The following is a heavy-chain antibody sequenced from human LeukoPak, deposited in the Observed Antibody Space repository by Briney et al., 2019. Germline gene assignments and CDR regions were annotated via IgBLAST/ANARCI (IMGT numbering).Heavy chain of an antibody. CDR2: ISTSGST. J-gene: IGHJ4*02. CDR3: ARPLLTDYYDSSGYAY. V-gene: IGHV4-61*02. D-gene: IGHD3-22*01. CDR1: GGSISSGNYY. Sequence: TLSLTCTVSGGSISSGNYYWSWFRQPAGKGLEWIGRISTSGSTHYNPSLKSRVTISVDTSKNQFSLKLTSVTAADTAVYYCARPLLTDYYDSSGYAYWGQGTLVTVSS.